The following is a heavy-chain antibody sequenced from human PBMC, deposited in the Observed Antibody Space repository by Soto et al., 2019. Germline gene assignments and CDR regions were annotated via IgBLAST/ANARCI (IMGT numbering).Heavy chain of an antibody. D-gene: IGHD3-22*01. V-gene: IGHV3-30-3*01. CDR1: GFTFSSYA. J-gene: IGHJ2*01. Sequence: HPGGSLRLSCAASGFTFSSYAMHWVRQAPGKGLEWVAVISYDGSNKYYADSVKGRFTISRDNSKNTLYLQMNSLRAEDTAVYYCARDDSSGYYSDWYFDLWGRGTLLTVSS. CDR3: ARDDSSGYYSDWYFDL. CDR2: ISYDGSNK.